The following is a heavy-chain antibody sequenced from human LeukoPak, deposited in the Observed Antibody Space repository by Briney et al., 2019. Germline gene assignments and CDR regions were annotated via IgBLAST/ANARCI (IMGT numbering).Heavy chain of an antibody. V-gene: IGHV1-46*01. J-gene: IGHJ4*02. CDR3: VKVAYGGNSGFDY. Sequence: ASVKVSCKASGYTFTSYYMHWVRQAPGQGLEWMGIINPSGGSTSYAQKFQGRVTMTRDTSTSTVYMELNSLRAEDTAVYYCVKVAYGGNSGFDYWGQGTLVTVSS. CDR1: GYTFTSYY. D-gene: IGHD4-23*01. CDR2: INPSGGST.